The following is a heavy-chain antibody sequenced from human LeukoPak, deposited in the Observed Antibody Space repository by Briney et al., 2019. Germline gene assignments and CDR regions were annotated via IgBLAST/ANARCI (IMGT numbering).Heavy chain of an antibody. CDR1: GFTVSSNC. CDR2: IYSGGSI. CDR3: ASGRYGSGSYGDY. J-gene: IGHJ4*02. D-gene: IGHD3-10*01. Sequence: PGGSLRLSCAASGFTVSSNCMSWVRQAPGKGLEWVSVIYSGGSIYYADSVKGRFTISRDNSKNTLYLQMNSLRAEDTAVYYCASGRYGSGSYGDYWGQGTLVTVSS. V-gene: IGHV3-53*01.